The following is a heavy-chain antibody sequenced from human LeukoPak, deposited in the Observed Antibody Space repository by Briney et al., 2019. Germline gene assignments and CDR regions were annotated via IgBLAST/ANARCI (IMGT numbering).Heavy chain of an antibody. CDR2: MNPNSGNT. J-gene: IGHJ4*02. V-gene: IGHV1-8*01. CDR3: ARLYCSGGSCYSHRRRQIDY. CDR1: GYTFTSYD. D-gene: IGHD2-15*01. Sequence: ASVKVSCKASGYTFTSYDINWVRQATGQGLEWMGWMNPNSGNTGYAQKFQGRVTMTRNTSISTAYMELSSLRSEDTAVYYCARLYCSGGSCYSHRRRQIDYWGQGTLVTVSS.